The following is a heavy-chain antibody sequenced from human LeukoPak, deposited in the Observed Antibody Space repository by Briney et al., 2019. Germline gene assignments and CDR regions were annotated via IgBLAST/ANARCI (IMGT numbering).Heavy chain of an antibody. CDR1: GFTFSSYE. D-gene: IGHD3-10*01. CDR2: ISSSGSTI. J-gene: IGHJ4*02. V-gene: IGHV3-48*03. Sequence: PGGSLRLSCAASGFTFSSYEMNWVRQAPGKGLEWVSYISSSGSTIYYADSVKGRFTISRDNAKNSLYLQMNSLRAEDTAVYHCARDCYEYGEYYFDYWGQGTLVTVSS. CDR3: ARDCYEYGEYYFDY.